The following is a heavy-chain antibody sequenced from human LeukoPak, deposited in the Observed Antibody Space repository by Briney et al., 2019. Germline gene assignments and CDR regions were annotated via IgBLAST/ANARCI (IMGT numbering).Heavy chain of an antibody. V-gene: IGHV1-2*02. Sequence: GASVKVSCKASGYTFSGYYIHWVRQAPGQGLEWMGWINPNSGGTNYAQKFQGRVTMTRDTSITTAYMELSRLRYDDTALYYCARLGIVPAGIDYGGQGTLLTVSS. J-gene: IGHJ4*02. D-gene: IGHD6-13*01. CDR1: GYTFSGYY. CDR3: ARLGIVPAGIDY. CDR2: INPNSGGT.